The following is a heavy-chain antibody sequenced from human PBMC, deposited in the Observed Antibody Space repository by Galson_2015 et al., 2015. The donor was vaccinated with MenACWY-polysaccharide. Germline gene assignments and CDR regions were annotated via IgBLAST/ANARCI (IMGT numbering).Heavy chain of an antibody. Sequence: LVWVSRIKSDGSSTSYADSVKGRFTIPRDNAKNTLYLQMNSLRAEDTAVYYCARGYSGYDWGQGTLVTVSS. V-gene: IGHV3-74*01. J-gene: IGHJ4*02. CDR2: IKSDGSST. CDR3: ARGYSGYD. D-gene: IGHD5-12*01.